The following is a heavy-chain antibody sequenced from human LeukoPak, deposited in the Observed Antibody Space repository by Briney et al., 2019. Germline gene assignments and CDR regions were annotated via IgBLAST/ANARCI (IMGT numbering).Heavy chain of an antibody. CDR2: IDYSGKT. D-gene: IGHD3-9*01. J-gene: IGHJ5*02. CDR3: ATGYGSGWFDA. V-gene: IGHV4-31*03. Sequence: SETLSLTCSVSGVSISGRGYWGWIRQHPGKGLEWIGYIDYSGKTYYKPSLQSRAIISADTSQNQFTLKVSSVTAADTAVYYCATGYGSGWFDAWGRGAVVTVSS. CDR1: GVSISGRGY.